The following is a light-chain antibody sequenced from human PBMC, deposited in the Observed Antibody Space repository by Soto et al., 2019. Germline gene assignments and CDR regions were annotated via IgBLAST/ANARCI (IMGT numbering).Light chain of an antibody. CDR2: AAS. J-gene: IGKJ1*01. V-gene: IGKV1-39*01. CDR1: QSINSY. Sequence: DLQMTQSPSSLSASVGDRVTITCRASQSINSYLNWYQQKPGKAPKLLIYAASSLQSGVPSRFSGSGSGTDFTLTISSLQHEDFATYYCQQSYSTQTFGQGTKVEIK. CDR3: QQSYSTQT.